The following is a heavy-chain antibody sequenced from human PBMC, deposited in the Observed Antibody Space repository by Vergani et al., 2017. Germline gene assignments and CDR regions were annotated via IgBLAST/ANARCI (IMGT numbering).Heavy chain of an antibody. D-gene: IGHD6-6*01. CDR2: ISGGGDTN. V-gene: IGHV3-23*01. CDR1: GFTFNSFA. J-gene: IGHJ5*01. Sequence: VQLLESGGGLVQSGGSLRLSCAASGFTFNSFAMTWVRQAPGMGLEWISTISGGGDTNHYADSVKGRFTISRDNYKSTLYLQIKSLRAEDTAVYYCAKGDRLEARDNWFDSWGQGSQVTVS. CDR3: AKGDRLEARDNWFDS.